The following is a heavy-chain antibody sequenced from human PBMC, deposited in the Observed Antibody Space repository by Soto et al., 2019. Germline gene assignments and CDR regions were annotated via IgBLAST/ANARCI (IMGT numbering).Heavy chain of an antibody. CDR1: GFTFSSYG. CDR2: ISYDGSNK. CDR3: ARTYDFWSCYYDY. Sequence: PGGSLRLSCAASGFTFSSYGMHWVRQAPGKGLEWVAVISYDGSNKYYADSVKGRFTISRDNSKNTLYLQMNSLRAEDTAVYYCARTYDFWSCYYDYWGQGPLVTVSS. D-gene: IGHD3-3*01. J-gene: IGHJ4*02. V-gene: IGHV3-30*03.